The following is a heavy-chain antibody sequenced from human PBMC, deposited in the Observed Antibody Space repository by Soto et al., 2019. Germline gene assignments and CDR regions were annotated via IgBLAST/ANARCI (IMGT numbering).Heavy chain of an antibody. D-gene: IGHD6-13*01. J-gene: IGHJ3*02. Sequence: SQTLSLTCAISGDSVSSNSAAWNWIRQSPSRGLEWLGRTYYRSKWYNDYAVSVKSRITISPDTSKNQFSLQLNSVTPEDTAVYYCARVNGSSWSCDFDIWGQGTMVTVSS. V-gene: IGHV6-1*01. CDR3: ARVNGSSWSCDFDI. CDR2: TYYRSKWYN. CDR1: GDSVSSNSAA.